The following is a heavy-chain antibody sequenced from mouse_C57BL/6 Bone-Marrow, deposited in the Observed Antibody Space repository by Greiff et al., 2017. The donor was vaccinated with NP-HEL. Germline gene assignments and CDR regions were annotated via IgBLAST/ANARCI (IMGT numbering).Heavy chain of an antibody. V-gene: IGHV3-6*01. J-gene: IGHJ3*01. Sequence: EVKLMESGPGLVKPSQSPSLTCSVTGYSIISGSYWHWIRPFPGHTLEWMAYISYDGSNNYNPSLKNRISITSDISKNQFFLKLTSVTTEDTATYYCAREGGYYGSPFAYWGQGTLVTVSA. CDR2: ISYDGSN. D-gene: IGHD1-1*01. CDR1: GYSIISGSY. CDR3: AREGGYYGSPFAY.